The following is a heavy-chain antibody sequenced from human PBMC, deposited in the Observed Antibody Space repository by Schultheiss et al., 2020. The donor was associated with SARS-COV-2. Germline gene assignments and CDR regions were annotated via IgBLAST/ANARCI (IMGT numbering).Heavy chain of an antibody. J-gene: IGHJ3*02. CDR3: VRDPYYDSSGYYYAFDI. CDR1: GFTFSSYD. D-gene: IGHD3-22*01. Sequence: GGSLRLSCAASGFTFSSYDMHWVRQATGKGLEWVSAIGTAGDTYYPGSVKGRFTIYRDNAKKSLYLQMNSLRVEDTAVYHCVRDPYYDSSGYYYAFDIWGQGTMVTVSS. V-gene: IGHV3-13*04. CDR2: IGTAGDT.